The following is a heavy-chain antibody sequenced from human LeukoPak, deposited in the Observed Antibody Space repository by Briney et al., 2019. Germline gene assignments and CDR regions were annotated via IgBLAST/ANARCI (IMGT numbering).Heavy chain of an antibody. CDR2: INPNSGGT. Sequence: ASVKVSCKASGYTFTSYGISWVRQAPGQGLEWMGWINPNSGGTNYAQKFQGRVTMTRDTSISTAYMELSRLRSDDTAVYYCAREAPAVGANDYWGQGTLVTVSS. CDR1: GYTFTSYG. D-gene: IGHD1-26*01. CDR3: AREAPAVGANDY. V-gene: IGHV1-2*02. J-gene: IGHJ4*02.